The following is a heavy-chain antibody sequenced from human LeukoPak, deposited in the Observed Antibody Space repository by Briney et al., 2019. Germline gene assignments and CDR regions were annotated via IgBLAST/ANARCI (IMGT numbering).Heavy chain of an antibody. CDR1: GGSISSGGYY. CDR2: IYYSGST. CDR3: ARLVPGYGYDWYFDL. V-gene: IGHV4-31*03. D-gene: IGHD5-18*01. J-gene: IGHJ2*01. Sequence: PSQTLSLTCTVSGGSISSGGYYWSWIRQHPGKGLEWIVYIYYSGSTYYNASLKSRVTISVDTSKNQFSLKLSSVTAADTAVYFCARLVPGYGYDWYFDLWGRGTLVTVSS.